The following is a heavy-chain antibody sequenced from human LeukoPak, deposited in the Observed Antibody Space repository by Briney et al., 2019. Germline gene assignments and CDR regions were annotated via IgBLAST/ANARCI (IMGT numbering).Heavy chain of an antibody. CDR3: VRDHNYAFDN. CDR1: GFPFIEYS. D-gene: IGHD1-1*01. V-gene: IGHV3-48*01. J-gene: IGHJ4*02. Sequence: PGGSLRLSCTASGFPFIEYSMNWVRQVPGKGLEWIAYIGIDSGNTKYADSVRGRFTISADKTKNSLYLQMNSLRVDDTAVYYCVRDHNYAFDNWGQGTLVSVAS. CDR2: IGIDSGNT.